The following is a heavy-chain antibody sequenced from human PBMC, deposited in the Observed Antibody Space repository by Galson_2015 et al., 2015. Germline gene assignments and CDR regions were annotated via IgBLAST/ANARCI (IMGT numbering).Heavy chain of an antibody. Sequence: QSGAEVKKPGESLRISCKGSGYSLTSYRISWVRQMPGKGLEWMGRIDPSDSYTNYSPSFQGHVTISADKSISTAYLQWSSLKASDTAIYYCARRTPRRSEAFDIWGQGTMVTVSS. CDR1: GYSLTSYR. V-gene: IGHV5-10-1*01. J-gene: IGHJ3*02. D-gene: IGHD6-6*01. CDR2: IDPSDSYT. CDR3: ARRTPRRSEAFDI.